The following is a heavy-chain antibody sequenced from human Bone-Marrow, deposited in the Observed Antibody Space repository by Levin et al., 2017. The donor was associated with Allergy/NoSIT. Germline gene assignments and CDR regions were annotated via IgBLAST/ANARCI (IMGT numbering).Heavy chain of an antibody. CDR1: GASITSPDYY. CDR2: IYYSASA. V-gene: IGHV4-30-4*01. CDR3: ASARSRGYDVYDPFDC. D-gene: IGHD5/OR15-5a*01. Sequence: SQTLSLTCTVSGASITSPDYYWSWIRQPPGQGLGWIGFIYYSASAHYNPSLKSRVTISVDTSKNQFSLKLSSVTAADTAVYFCASARSRGYDVYDPFDCWGQGTLVTVSS. J-gene: IGHJ4*02.